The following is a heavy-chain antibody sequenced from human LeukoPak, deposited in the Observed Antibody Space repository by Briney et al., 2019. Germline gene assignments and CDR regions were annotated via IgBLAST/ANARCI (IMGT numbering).Heavy chain of an antibody. CDR2: ISSSSSTI. D-gene: IGHD3-10*01. CDR3: AIPPLSGTGSSRPLAGMDV. Sequence: QPGGSLRLSCAASGFTFSSYSMNWVRQAPGKGLEWVSYISSSSSTIYYADSVKGRFTISRDNAKNSLYLQMNSLRAEDTAVYYCAIPPLSGTGSSRPLAGMDVWGQGITVTVSS. CDR1: GFTFSSYS. V-gene: IGHV3-48*04. J-gene: IGHJ6*02.